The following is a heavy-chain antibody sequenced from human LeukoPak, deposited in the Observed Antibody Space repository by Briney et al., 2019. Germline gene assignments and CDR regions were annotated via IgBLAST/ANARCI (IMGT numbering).Heavy chain of an antibody. CDR1: GGSISSSSYY. Sequence: PSETLSLTCTVSGGSISSSSYYWGWIRQPPGKGLEWIGSIYYSGSTYYNPSLKSRVTISVDTSKNQFSLKLTSVTAADTAVYYCARDRWFDPWGQGTLVTVSS. CDR3: ARDRWFDP. V-gene: IGHV4-39*07. CDR2: IYYSGST. J-gene: IGHJ5*02.